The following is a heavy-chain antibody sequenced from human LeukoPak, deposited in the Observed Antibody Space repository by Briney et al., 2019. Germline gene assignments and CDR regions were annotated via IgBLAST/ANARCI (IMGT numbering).Heavy chain of an antibody. CDR2: ISTYNGDT. CDR3: ARDPSNTSGWYIYFDY. CDR1: GYTFKTYA. J-gene: IGHJ4*02. Sequence: ASVKVSCKASGYTFKTYAVSWVRQAPGQGLEWMGWISTYNGDTKYSQNFQGRVTLTTDTSTSTAYMELRSLRSDDTAVYCSARDPSNTSGWYIYFDYWGQGSLVTVSS. D-gene: IGHD6-19*01. V-gene: IGHV1-18*01.